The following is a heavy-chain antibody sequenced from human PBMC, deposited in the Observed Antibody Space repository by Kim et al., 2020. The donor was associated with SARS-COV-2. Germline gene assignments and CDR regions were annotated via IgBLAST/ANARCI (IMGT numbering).Heavy chain of an antibody. J-gene: IGHJ4*02. CDR3: AREKARDSRPNFAF. Sequence: SADSVKGRFTISRDNARSTLYLQMNRLRSDETALYYCAREKARDSRPNFAFWGQGTLVTVSS. V-gene: IGHV3-30*01.